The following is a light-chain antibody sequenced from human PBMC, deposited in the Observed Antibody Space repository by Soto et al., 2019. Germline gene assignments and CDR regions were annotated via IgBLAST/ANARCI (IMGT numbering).Light chain of an antibody. CDR3: QQYGNSTWT. CDR1: QSVSSSY. Sequence: EIVLTQSPGTLSFSPGERATLTCRASQSVSSSYLAWFQQKPGQAPRLLIYGASSRATGIPDRFSGSGSGTDFTLTISRLEPEDFAVYYCQQYGNSTWTFGQGTKVDIX. CDR2: GAS. J-gene: IGKJ1*01. V-gene: IGKV3-20*01.